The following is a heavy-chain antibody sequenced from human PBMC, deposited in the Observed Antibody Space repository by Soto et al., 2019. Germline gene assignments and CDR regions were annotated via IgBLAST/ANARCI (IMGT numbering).Heavy chain of an antibody. J-gene: IGHJ5*02. CDR2: ISTHNDDI. D-gene: IGHD2-15*01. V-gene: IGHV1-18*01. CDR1: GYTFTSYC. Sequence: ASVKVSCKASGYTFTSYCILWVRQAPGQGFQWIGWISTHNDDISYAQEFQGRVTVTTDTSTSTSYMELRSLRSDDTAVYYCARDGGYFNGGSCDYRFFAPWGHGPLVTVS. CDR3: ARDGGYFNGGSCDYRFFAP.